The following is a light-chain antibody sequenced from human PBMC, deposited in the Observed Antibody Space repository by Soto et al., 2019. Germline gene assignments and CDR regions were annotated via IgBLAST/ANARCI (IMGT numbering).Light chain of an antibody. Sequence: DIQMTQSPSTLSASVGDRVTITCRASQSISSWLAWYQQKPGKAPKLLIYDAYSLESGVPSRVSVSGSGTEFTLPISSLQPDDFATYDCQQYNSYWWTFGQGTKVEI. V-gene: IGKV1-5*01. J-gene: IGKJ1*01. CDR3: QQYNSYWWT. CDR2: DAY. CDR1: QSISSW.